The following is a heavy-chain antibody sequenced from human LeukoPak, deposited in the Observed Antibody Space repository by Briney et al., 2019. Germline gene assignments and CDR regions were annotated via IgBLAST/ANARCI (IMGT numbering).Heavy chain of an antibody. Sequence: PGRSLRLSCTASGFNFGDYAMSWFRQAPGKGLEWVGFIRSKAYGGTTEYAASVKGRFTISRDDSKSIAYLQMNSLKTEDTAVYYCTRDLTYYYGSGRNYANYYYYYMDVWGKGTTVTVSS. D-gene: IGHD3-10*01. CDR2: IRSKAYGGTT. CDR3: TRDLTYYYGSGRNYANYYYYYMDV. J-gene: IGHJ6*03. V-gene: IGHV3-49*03. CDR1: GFNFGDYA.